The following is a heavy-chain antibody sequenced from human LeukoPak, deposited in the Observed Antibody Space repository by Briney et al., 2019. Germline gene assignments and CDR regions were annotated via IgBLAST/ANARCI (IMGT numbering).Heavy chain of an antibody. J-gene: IGHJ5*02. CDR2: ISSSSSYI. V-gene: IGHV3-21*01. CDR1: GFTFSSYS. CDR3: ARAAVVYGILTGENWFDP. Sequence: PGGSLRLSCAASGFTFSSYSMNWVRQAPGKGLEWVSSISSSSSYIYYADSVKGRFTISRDNAKNSLYLQMNSLRAEDTAVYYCARAAVVYGILTGENWFDPWGQGTLVTVSS. D-gene: IGHD3-9*01.